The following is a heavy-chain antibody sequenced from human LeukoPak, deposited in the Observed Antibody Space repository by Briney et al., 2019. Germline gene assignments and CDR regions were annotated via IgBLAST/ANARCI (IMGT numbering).Heavy chain of an antibody. CDR2: IYTSGST. Sequence: SETLSLTCTVSGGSISNYYWSWIRQPAGKGLEWIGRIYTSGSTNYNPSLKSRVTMSVDTSKNQFSLNLRSVTAADTAVYYCARVPRGRGIAASKNWFDPWGQGTLVTVSS. CDR1: GGSISNYY. J-gene: IGHJ5*02. V-gene: IGHV4-4*07. D-gene: IGHD6-13*01. CDR3: ARVPRGRGIAASKNWFDP.